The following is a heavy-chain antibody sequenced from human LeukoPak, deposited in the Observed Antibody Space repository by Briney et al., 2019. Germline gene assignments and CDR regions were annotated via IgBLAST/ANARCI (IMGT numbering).Heavy chain of an antibody. Sequence: SETLSLTCTVSGGSISNYWWSWLRQPPGKGLEWIGYVFDSRGTNYDPVLKRRITISVDTSKKQFSLKLSSVTAADTAVYYCARGYTSSWNYFDYWGQGTLVTVSS. D-gene: IGHD6-13*01. CDR2: VFDSRGT. J-gene: IGHJ4*02. CDR3: ARGYTSSWNYFDY. V-gene: IGHV4-59*01. CDR1: GGSISNYW.